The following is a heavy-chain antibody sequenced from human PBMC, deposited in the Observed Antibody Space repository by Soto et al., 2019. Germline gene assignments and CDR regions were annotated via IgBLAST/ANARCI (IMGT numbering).Heavy chain of an antibody. Sequence: QLLESGGGFVQPGGSLRLSCVASGFTFSNFAMAWVRQAPGEGLEWVSAISGSGDDTFYADSMKGRFTISRDNSKDTLDLPINSLRAEDTAVYYGATPIPKSGTTFGFWGQGTLVTVSS. D-gene: IGHD1-1*01. V-gene: IGHV3-23*01. J-gene: IGHJ4*02. CDR3: ATPIPKSGTTFGF. CDR1: GFTFSNFA. CDR2: ISGSGDDT.